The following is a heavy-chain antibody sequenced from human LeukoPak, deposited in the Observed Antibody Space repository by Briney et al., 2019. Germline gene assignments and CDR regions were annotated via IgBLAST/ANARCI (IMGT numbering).Heavy chain of an antibody. CDR3: ARVRDTAMVAHFDY. CDR2: IYYSGST. CDR1: GGSISSSSYY. D-gene: IGHD5-18*01. Sequence: SETLSLTCTVSGGSISSSSYYWGWIRQPPGKGLEWIGNIYYSGSTYYNPSLKSRVTISVDTSKNQFSLKLSSVTAADTAVYYCARVRDTAMVAHFDYWGQGTLVTVSS. V-gene: IGHV4-39*01. J-gene: IGHJ4*02.